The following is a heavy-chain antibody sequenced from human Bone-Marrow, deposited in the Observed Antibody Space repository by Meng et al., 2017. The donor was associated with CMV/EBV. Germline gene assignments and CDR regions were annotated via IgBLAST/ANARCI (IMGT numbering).Heavy chain of an antibody. D-gene: IGHD3-10*01. V-gene: IGHV4-34*01. J-gene: IGHJ4*02. CDR1: GGSFSGYY. CDR3: ARDVLWFGELLDY. CDR2: INHSGST. Sequence: GSLRLSCAVYGGSFSGYYWSWIRQPPGKGLEWIGEINHSGSTNYNPSLKSRVTISVDTSKNQFSLKLSSVTAADTAVYYCARDVLWFGELLDYWGQGTLVTVSS.